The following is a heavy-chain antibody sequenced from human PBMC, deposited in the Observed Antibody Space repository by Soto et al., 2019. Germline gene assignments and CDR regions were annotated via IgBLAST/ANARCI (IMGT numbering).Heavy chain of an antibody. CDR1: GYTFTGYY. J-gene: IGHJ6*02. Sequence: ASVKVSCKASGYTFTGYYMHWVRQAPGQGLEWMGWINPNSGGTNYAQKFQGWVTMTRDTSISTAYMELSRLRSDDTAVYYCARGYVSGGSYYYYGMDVWGQGNTVTVS. CDR2: INPNSGGT. CDR3: ARGYVSGGSYYYYGMDV. D-gene: IGHD2-15*01. V-gene: IGHV1-2*04.